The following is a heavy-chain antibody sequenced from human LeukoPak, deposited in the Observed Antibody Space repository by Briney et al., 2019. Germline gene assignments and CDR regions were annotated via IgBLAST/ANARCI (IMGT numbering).Heavy chain of an antibody. V-gene: IGHV3-23*01. J-gene: IGHJ5*02. CDR1: GFTFSSYA. Sequence: PGGSLRLSXAASGFTFSSYAMSWVRQAPGKGLEWVSAISGSGGSTYYADSVKGRFTISRDNSKNTLYLQMNSLRAEDTAVYYCAKMYYDFWSGYYPQGNWFDPWGQGTLVTVSS. CDR3: AKMYYDFWSGYYPQGNWFDP. CDR2: ISGSGGST. D-gene: IGHD3-3*01.